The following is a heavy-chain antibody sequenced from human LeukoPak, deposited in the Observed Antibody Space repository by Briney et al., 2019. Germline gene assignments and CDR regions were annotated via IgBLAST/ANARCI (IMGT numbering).Heavy chain of an antibody. V-gene: IGHV3-49*04. Sequence: GGSLRLSCTTSGFTFCDYAMSWVRQAPGKGLEWVGFIRSKAYGGTTEYAASVKGRITISRDDSKSIAYLQMNSLRTEDTAVYYCTRELGAKRYFDYWGQGTLVTVSS. CDR1: GFTFCDYA. D-gene: IGHD1-26*01. J-gene: IGHJ4*02. CDR2: IRSKAYGGTT. CDR3: TRELGAKRYFDY.